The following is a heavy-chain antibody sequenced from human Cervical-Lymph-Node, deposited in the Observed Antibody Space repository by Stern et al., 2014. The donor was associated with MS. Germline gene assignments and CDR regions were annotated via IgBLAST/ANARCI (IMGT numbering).Heavy chain of an antibody. Sequence: EVQLVESGGGVVRPGGSLRLSCAASGFSFDDFGMSWVRQAPGKGLEWVSATNWNGGSTSYADSVKGRFTISRDNAKNSLYLQMDGLRAEDTALYHCARGRGVRQLAYFFDYWGQGTLVTVSS. CDR2: TNWNGGST. CDR3: ARGRGVRQLAYFFDY. V-gene: IGHV3-20*01. J-gene: IGHJ4*02. D-gene: IGHD1-1*01. CDR1: GFSFDDFG.